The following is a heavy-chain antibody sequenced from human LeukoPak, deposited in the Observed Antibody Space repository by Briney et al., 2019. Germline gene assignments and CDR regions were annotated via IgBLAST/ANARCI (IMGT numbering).Heavy chain of an antibody. J-gene: IGHJ4*02. CDR2: INHSGST. CDR3: ARRPQYSSSLLDY. CDR1: GGSFSGYY. Sequence: SETLSLTCAGYGGSFSGYYWSWIRQPPGKGLEWIGEINHSGSTNYNPSLKSRVTISVDTSKNQFSLKLSSVTAADTAVYYCARRPQYSSSLLDYWGQGTLVTVSS. V-gene: IGHV4-34*01. D-gene: IGHD6-13*01.